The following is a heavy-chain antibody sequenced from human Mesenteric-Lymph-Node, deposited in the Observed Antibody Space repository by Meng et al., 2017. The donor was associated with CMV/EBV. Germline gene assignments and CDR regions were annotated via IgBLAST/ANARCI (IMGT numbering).Heavy chain of an antibody. CDR3: ARGGDKGGYFDS. V-gene: IGHV3-66*02. Sequence: GESLKISCVASGITFSSNWMNWVRQAPGKGLEWVSVIYSGGTTYYADSVEGRFTISRDNSKNTLYLQMNNLRPEDTAVYYCARGGDKGGYFDSWGQGTLVTVSS. D-gene: IGHD2-21*02. CDR2: IYSGGTT. J-gene: IGHJ4*02. CDR1: GITFSSNW.